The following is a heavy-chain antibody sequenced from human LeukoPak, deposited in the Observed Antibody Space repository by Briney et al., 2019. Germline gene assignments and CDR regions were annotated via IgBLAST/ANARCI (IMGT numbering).Heavy chain of an antibody. CDR1: GGSFSGYY. Sequence: SETLSLTCAVYGGSFSGYYWSWIRQPPGKGLEWIGEINHSGSTNYNPSLKSRVTISVDTSKNQFSLRLSSVTAADTAVYYCARGTAVAGTWGQGTLVTISS. D-gene: IGHD6-19*01. J-gene: IGHJ5*02. CDR3: ARGTAVAGT. CDR2: INHSGST. V-gene: IGHV4-34*01.